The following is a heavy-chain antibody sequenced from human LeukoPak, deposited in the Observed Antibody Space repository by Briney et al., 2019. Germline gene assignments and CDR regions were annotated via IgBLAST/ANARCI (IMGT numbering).Heavy chain of an antibody. J-gene: IGHJ6*03. V-gene: IGHV3-30*01. CDR2: ISHDGSNK. Sequence: PGRSLRLSCAASGFTFSSYAMHWVRQAPGKGLEWVAVISHDGSNKYYADSVKGRFTISRDNSKNTLYLQMNSLRAEDTAVYYCARDSAEGYYYYMDVWGKGTTVTVSS. CDR1: GFTFSSYA. CDR3: ARDSAEGYYYYMDV.